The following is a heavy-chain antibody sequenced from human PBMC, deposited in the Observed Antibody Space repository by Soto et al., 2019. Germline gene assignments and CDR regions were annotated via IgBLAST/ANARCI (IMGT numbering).Heavy chain of an antibody. Sequence: QVQLQESGPGLVKPSETLSLTCTVSGGSINNYYWSWIRQPPGKGLEWFGYIYYSGSTNYNPSPESRVSISLGSAKAAFSLMLSSVTAVDTAVYYCASIQENPSFDIWGQGTMVTVSS. CDR2: IYYSGST. CDR1: GGSINNYY. V-gene: IGHV4-59*01. J-gene: IGHJ3*02. CDR3: ASIQENPSFDI.